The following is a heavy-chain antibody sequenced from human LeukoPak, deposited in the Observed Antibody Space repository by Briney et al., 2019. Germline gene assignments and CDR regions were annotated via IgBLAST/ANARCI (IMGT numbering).Heavy chain of an antibody. V-gene: IGHV4-61*02. CDR2: IYTSGST. D-gene: IGHD2-2*01. CDR3: ARWTGDPPSKVVSYGMDV. J-gene: IGHJ6*02. Sequence: PSETLSLTCTVSGGSISSGSYYWSWIRQPAGKGLEWIGRIYTSGSTNYNPSLKSRVTISVDTSKNQFSLKLSSVTAADTAVYYCARWTGDPPSKVVSYGMDVWGQGTTVTVSS. CDR1: GGSISSGSYY.